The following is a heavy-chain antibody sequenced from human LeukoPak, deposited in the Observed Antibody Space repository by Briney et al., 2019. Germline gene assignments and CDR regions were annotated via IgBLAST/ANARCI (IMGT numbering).Heavy chain of an antibody. D-gene: IGHD3-16*01. V-gene: IGHV3-74*01. CDR3: ARDPGRWGSYSYYFDY. CDR2: INSDGSST. CDR1: GFTFSSYW. J-gene: IGHJ4*02. Sequence: GGSLRLSCVASGFTFSSYWMHGVRQAPGKGLVWVSRINSDGSSTSYADSVKGRFTISRDNAKNTLYLQMNSLRAEDTAVYYCARDPGRWGSYSYYFDYWGQGTLVTVSS.